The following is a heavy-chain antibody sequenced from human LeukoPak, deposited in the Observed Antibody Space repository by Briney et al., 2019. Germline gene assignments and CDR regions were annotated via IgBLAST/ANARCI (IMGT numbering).Heavy chain of an antibody. CDR2: INPNSGGT. V-gene: IGHV1-2*02. D-gene: IGHD6-13*01. J-gene: IGHJ5*02. CDR3: ARGPTTIAAAGNWFDP. Sequence: ASVKVSCKASGYTFTGYYMHWVRQAPGQGLEWMGWINPNSGGTNYAQKFQGRVTMTRDTSISTAYMELSRLRSDDTAVYYCARGPTTIAAAGNWFDPWGQGTLVTVSP. CDR1: GYTFTGYY.